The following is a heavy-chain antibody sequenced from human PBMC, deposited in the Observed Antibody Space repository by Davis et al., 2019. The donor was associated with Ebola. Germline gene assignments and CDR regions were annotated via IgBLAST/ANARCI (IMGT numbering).Heavy chain of an antibody. V-gene: IGHV1-46*01. J-gene: IGHJ6*04. CDR3: ARHRSYYYYYYGMDV. Sequence: AASVKVSCKASGYTFTSYYMHWVRQAPGQGLEWMGIINPSGGSTSYAQKFQGRVTMTRDTSTSTVYMELSSLKASDTAMYYCARHRSYYYYYYGMDVWGKGTTVTVSS. CDR1: GYTFTSYY. CDR2: INPSGGST.